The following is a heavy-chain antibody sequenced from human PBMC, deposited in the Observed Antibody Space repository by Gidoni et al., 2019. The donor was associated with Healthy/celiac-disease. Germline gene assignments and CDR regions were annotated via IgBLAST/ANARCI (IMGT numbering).Heavy chain of an antibody. V-gene: IGHV3-30*18. CDR3: AKEEDYYDSSGYYFDY. CDR1: GFTFSSSG. D-gene: IGHD3-22*01. Sequence: QVQLVESGGGVVQPGRSLRPSCAASGFTFSSSGMHWVRQAPGKGLEWVAVISYDGSNKYYADSVKGRFTISRDNSKNTLYLQMNSLRAEDTAVYYCAKEEDYYDSSGYYFDYWGQGTLVTVSS. CDR2: ISYDGSNK. J-gene: IGHJ4*02.